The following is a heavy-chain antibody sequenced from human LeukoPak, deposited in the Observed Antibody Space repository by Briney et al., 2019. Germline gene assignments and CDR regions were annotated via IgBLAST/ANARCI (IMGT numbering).Heavy chain of an antibody. V-gene: IGHV3-64*01. D-gene: IGHD6-19*01. Sequence: GGSLRLSCAASGFTFSNYAMHWVRQAPGKGLEYVSAISTHGGSTYYANSVQGRLTISRDNSKNTLSLQMGSLRAEDMAVYYCARTPLTVAGPYYFDHWGQGSLVTVSS. J-gene: IGHJ4*02. CDR3: ARTPLTVAGPYYFDH. CDR1: GFTFSNYA. CDR2: ISTHGGST.